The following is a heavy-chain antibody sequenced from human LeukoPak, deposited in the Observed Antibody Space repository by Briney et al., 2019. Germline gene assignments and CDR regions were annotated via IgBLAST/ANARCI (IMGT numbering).Heavy chain of an antibody. Sequence: PSETLSLTCTVSGGSISSYYWSWIRQPPGKGLEWIGYIYYSGSTNYNPSLKSRVTISVETSKNQFSLKLSSVTAADTAVYYCARDGGYTHFDYWGQGTLVTVS. CDR2: IYYSGST. CDR3: ARDGGYTHFDY. CDR1: GGSISSYY. V-gene: IGHV4-59*01. D-gene: IGHD1-1*01. J-gene: IGHJ4*02.